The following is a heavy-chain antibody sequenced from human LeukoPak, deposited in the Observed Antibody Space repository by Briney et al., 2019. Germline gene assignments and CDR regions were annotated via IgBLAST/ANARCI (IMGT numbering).Heavy chain of an antibody. CDR1: GFTFSSYG. D-gene: IGHD1-26*01. CDR3: AKDRDSGSYRGTFDY. J-gene: IGHJ4*02. V-gene: IGHV3-30*18. Sequence: GGSLRLSCAASGFTFSSYGMHWVREAPGKGLEWVAVISYDGSNKYYADSVKGRFTISRDNSKNTLYLQMNSLRAEDTAVYYCAKDRDSGSYRGTFDYSGQGTLVTVSS. CDR2: ISYDGSNK.